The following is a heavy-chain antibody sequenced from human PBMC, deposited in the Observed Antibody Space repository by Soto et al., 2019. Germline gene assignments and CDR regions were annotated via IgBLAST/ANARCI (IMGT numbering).Heavy chain of an antibody. J-gene: IGHJ5*02. CDR1: GGTFSSYA. CDR2: IIPIFGTA. CDR3: ARDLYNWNDAPGSGDP. Sequence: QVQLVQSGAEVKKPGSSVKVSCKASGGTFSSYAISWVRQAPGQGLEWMGGIIPIFGTANYAQKFQGRVTITXXEXTXXAYMELSSLRSEDTAVYYCARDLYNWNDAPGSGDPWGQGTLVTVSS. D-gene: IGHD1-1*01. V-gene: IGHV1-69*05.